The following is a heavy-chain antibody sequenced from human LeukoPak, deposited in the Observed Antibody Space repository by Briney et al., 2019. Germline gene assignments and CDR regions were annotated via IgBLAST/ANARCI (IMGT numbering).Heavy chain of an antibody. V-gene: IGHV3-23*01. CDR2: ISGSGGST. CDR1: GFTFSSYA. J-gene: IGHJ4*02. D-gene: IGHD2-2*01. Sequence: GGSLRLSCAASGFTFSSYAMSWVRQAPGKGLEWVSAISGSGGSTYYADSVKGRFTISRDNSKNTLYLQMNSLKTEDTAVYYCTTDLVVPAAMVDYWGQGTLVTVSS. CDR3: TTDLVVPAAMVDY.